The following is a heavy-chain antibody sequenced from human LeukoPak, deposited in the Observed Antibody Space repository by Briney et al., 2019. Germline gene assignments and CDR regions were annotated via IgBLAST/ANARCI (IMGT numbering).Heavy chain of an antibody. CDR2: VTADGGSV. J-gene: IGHJ4*02. V-gene: IGHV3-23*01. D-gene: IGHD6-13*01. CDR3: VRDNPRQQGFAY. Sequence: GGSLRLSCAASGFHFSSHAMTWVRQTPTKGLEWVSSVTADGGSVHYADSVKGRFTISRDNSKSTLFLQMNSLRAEDTAVYYCVRDNPRQQGFAYWGQGTLVTVSS. CDR1: GFHFSSHA.